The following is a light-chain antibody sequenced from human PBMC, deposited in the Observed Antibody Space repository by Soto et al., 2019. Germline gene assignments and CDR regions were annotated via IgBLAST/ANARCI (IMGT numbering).Light chain of an antibody. Sequence: DIQLTQSPSTLSASVGDRVTITCRASQTISSCLAWYQQKPGKAPNLLIYETANLESGVPSRFSGSGSRTEFPLIISSLQPDDFATYYCQYYNDYCWTFGQGTKVEIK. V-gene: IGKV1-5*03. CDR2: ETA. CDR1: QTISSC. CDR3: QYYNDYCWT. J-gene: IGKJ1*01.